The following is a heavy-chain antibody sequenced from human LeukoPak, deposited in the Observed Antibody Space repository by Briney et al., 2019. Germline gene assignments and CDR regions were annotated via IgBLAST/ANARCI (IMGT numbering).Heavy chain of an antibody. J-gene: IGHJ4*02. CDR1: GFTFNSYW. CDR2: INPDGSGK. Sequence: PGGSLRLSCAASGFTFNSYWMIWVRQAPGKGLEWAANINPDGSGKYYVDSVKGRFTISRDNAKKSLYLQMNSQRAEDTAVYYCASKQGDYSGQGTLVTVSS. V-gene: IGHV3-7*01. CDR3: ASKQGDY.